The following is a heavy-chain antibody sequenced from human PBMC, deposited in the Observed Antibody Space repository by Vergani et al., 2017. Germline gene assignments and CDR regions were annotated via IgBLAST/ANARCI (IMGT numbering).Heavy chain of an antibody. V-gene: IGHV1-46*01. CDR2: INPSGGST. CDR3: ARDDPIGYGDYGGLVGY. D-gene: IGHD4-17*01. CDR1: GYTFTSYY. Sequence: QVQLVQSGAEVKKPGASVKVSCKASGYTFTSYYMHWVRQAPGQGLEWMGIINPSGGSTSYAQKFQGRVTMTRDTSTSTVYMELSSLRSEDTAVYYCARDDPIGYGDYGGLVGYWGQGTLVTVSS. J-gene: IGHJ4*02.